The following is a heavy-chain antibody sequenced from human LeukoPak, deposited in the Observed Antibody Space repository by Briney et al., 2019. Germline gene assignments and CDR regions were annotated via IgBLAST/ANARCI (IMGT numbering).Heavy chain of an antibody. CDR1: GGSISSYY. CDR2: IYYSGST. D-gene: IGHD2-2*01. J-gene: IGHJ4*02. CDR3: ARVASSHWYFSRAKYYFDY. V-gene: IGHV4-59*12. Sequence: SSETLSLTCTVSGGSISSYYWSWIRQPPGKGLEWIGYIYYSGSTNYNPSLKSRVTISVDTSKNQFSLKLSSVTAADTAVYYCARVASSHWYFSRAKYYFDYWGQGTLVTVSS.